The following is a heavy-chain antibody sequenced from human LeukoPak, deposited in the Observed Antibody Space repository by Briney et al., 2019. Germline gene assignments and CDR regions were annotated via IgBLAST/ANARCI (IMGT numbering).Heavy chain of an antibody. D-gene: IGHD6-19*01. CDR1: GGSINSSIYY. CDR3: ARGRVAVAGKAWDY. Sequence: SETLSLTCTVSGGSINSSIYYWGWVRQPPGKGLEWIGSVYYSGYTSYNPSLKSRVSISVDTSKNQFSLKLSSVTAADTAVYYCARGRVAVAGKAWDYWGQGTLVTVSS. J-gene: IGHJ4*02. V-gene: IGHV4-39*01. CDR2: VYYSGYT.